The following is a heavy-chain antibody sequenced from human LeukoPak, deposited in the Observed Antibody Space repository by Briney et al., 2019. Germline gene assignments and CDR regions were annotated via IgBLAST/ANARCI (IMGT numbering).Heavy chain of an antibody. CDR1: GFTFSRYS. V-gene: IGHV3-48*01. J-gene: IGHJ3*02. CDR3: ASYFDSTGYFQDAYDM. CDR2: ISTTSKTI. D-gene: IGHD3-22*01. Sequence: GGSLRLSCVASGFTFSRYSMNWVRQAPGKGLEWVSYISTTSKTIYYGDSVKGRFSISRDNGKNLLYLQMKSLRAEDTAVYYCASYFDSTGYFQDAYDMWGQGTLVTVPS.